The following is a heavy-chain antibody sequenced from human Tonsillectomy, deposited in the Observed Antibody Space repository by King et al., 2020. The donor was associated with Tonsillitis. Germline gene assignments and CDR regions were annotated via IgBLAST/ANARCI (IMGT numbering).Heavy chain of an antibody. CDR1: GFTLEDYA. CDR2: ISWNSGSI. J-gene: IGHJ6*02. Sequence: VQLVESGGGLVQPGRSLRLSCTASGFTLEDYAMHWVRQAPGKGLEWVSGISWNSGSIGNADSVKGRFTISRANAKNSLYLQMNSQRAEDTALYYCAKDQLWRSLGGRGYDYNGMEVWGQGTTGTVS. CDR3: AKDQLWRSLGGRGYDYNGMEV. V-gene: IGHV3-9*01. D-gene: IGHD3-16*01.